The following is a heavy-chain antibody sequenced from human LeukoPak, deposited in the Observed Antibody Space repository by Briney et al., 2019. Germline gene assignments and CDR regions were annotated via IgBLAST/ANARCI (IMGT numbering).Heavy chain of an antibody. CDR1: GYTFTDYY. CDR2: INLNSGDT. CDR3: ARGLNDYLWGRSRSRFDP. Sequence: ASVKVSCKASGYTFTDYYMHWVRQAPVPGLEWMGWINLNSGDTNYAQKFQGRVTMTTDTSISTAYMELSSLRSDDTAVYYCARGLNDYLWGRSRSRFDPWGQGTLVTVSS. D-gene: IGHD3-16*02. J-gene: IGHJ5*02. V-gene: IGHV1-2*02.